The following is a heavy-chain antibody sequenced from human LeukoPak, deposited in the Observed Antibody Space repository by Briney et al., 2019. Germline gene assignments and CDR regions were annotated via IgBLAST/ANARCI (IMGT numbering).Heavy chain of an antibody. Sequence: SVKVSCKASGFTSTNFAVQWARQARGQRLEWIGWIIVGSGATKCAQDFRERVTITRDLSTSTLYMELRSLTSEDTAVYYCAADLSNPRMGASYLDSWGQGTLVTVSS. CDR2: IIVGSGAT. V-gene: IGHV1-58*01. CDR3: AADLSNPRMGASYLDS. D-gene: IGHD3-16*01. CDR1: GFTSTNFA. J-gene: IGHJ4*02.